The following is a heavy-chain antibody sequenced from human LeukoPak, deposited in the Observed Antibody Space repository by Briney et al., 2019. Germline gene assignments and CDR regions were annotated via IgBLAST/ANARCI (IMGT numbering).Heavy chain of an antibody. CDR2: MNPNSGNT. CDR3: ARALGDYYMDV. J-gene: IGHJ6*03. D-gene: IGHD3-16*01. Sequence: EASVKVSCKASGYTFTSYGISWVRQAPGQGLEWMGWMNPNSGNTGYAQKFQGRVTMTRNTSISTAYMELSSLRSEDTAVYYCARALGDYYMDVWGKGTTVTISS. V-gene: IGHV1-8*02. CDR1: GYTFTSYG.